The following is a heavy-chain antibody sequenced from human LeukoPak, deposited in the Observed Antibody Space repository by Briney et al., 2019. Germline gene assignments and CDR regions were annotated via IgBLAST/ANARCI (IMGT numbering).Heavy chain of an antibody. Sequence: SEILSLTCTVSGGSINSYYWTWIRQPPGKGLEWIGFIYYSGSTNYNPSLKSRVTISLDTSKNQFSLRLSSVTAADTAVYYCARRVATKPKYCFDNWGLGTLVTVST. V-gene: IGHV4-59*08. D-gene: IGHD2-21*02. CDR2: IYYSGST. J-gene: IGHJ4*02. CDR3: ARRVATKPKYCFDN. CDR1: GGSINSYY.